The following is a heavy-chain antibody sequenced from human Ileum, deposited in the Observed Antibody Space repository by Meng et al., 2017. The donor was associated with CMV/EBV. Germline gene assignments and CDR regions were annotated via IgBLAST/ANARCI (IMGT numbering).Heavy chain of an antibody. CDR3: AKGPRGTVIPYYFDY. D-gene: IGHD1-7*01. CDR2: IYHSGGT. V-gene: IGHV4-31*02. CDR1: RGSISSGAYY. J-gene: IGHJ4*02. Sequence: SRGSISSGAYYWSWIRQHPGKGLEWIASIYHSGGTQYNPSLQSRVTISVDTSENQFSLKLNSVTTADTAFYYCAKGPRGTVIPYYFDYWGQGTLVTVSS.